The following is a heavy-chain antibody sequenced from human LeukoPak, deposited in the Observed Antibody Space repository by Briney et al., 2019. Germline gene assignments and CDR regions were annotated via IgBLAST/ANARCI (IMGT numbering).Heavy chain of an antibody. CDR1: GYTLTELS. CDR3: ATALSSGISVI. D-gene: IGHD3-22*01. Sequence: GASVKVSCKVSGYTLTELSMHWVRQAPGKGLEWMGGFDPEDGETIYAQKFQGRVTMTEDTFTDTAYMELSSLGSEDTAVYYCATALSSGISVIWGQGTMVTVSS. CDR2: FDPEDGET. V-gene: IGHV1-24*01. J-gene: IGHJ3*02.